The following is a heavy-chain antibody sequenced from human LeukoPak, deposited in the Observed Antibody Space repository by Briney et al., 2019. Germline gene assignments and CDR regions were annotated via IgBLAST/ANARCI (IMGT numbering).Heavy chain of an antibody. CDR2: IYSGGTT. CDR1: GFSVGSNY. J-gene: IGHJ4*02. D-gene: IGHD6-13*01. CDR3: ARARAGAGTFFFDY. Sequence: PGGSLRLSCVASGFSVGSNYMNWVRQPPGKGLEWVSLIYSGGTTYYADSEKGRLTVSRDNSKNTLYLQMNSLRAEDTAVYYCARARAGAGTFFFDYWGQGTLVTVSS. V-gene: IGHV3-53*01.